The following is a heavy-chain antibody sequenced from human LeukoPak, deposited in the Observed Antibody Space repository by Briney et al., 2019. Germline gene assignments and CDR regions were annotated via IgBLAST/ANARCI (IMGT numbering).Heavy chain of an antibody. J-gene: IGHJ3*01. CDR1: GYTFTGYY. D-gene: IGHD6-25*01. Sequence: ASVSVSREASGYTFTGYYMYWVRQAPGQGLEWMGIINPSGGSTSYAQKFQGRVTMTRDTSTSTVYMELSSLSSEDTAVYYCARGGRERYSSGWTDAFVFWGQGAIVTVSS. CDR3: ARGGRERYSSGWTDAFVF. V-gene: IGHV1-46*01. CDR2: INPSGGST.